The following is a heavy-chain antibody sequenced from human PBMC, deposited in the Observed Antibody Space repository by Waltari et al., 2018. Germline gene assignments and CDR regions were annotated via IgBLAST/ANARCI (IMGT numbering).Heavy chain of an antibody. CDR1: GGTFSSYA. Sequence: QVQLVQSGAEVKKPGSSVKVSCKASGGTFSSYAISWVRQAPGQGLEWMGRLIPIFGTATYAQKFQGRVTITADKSTSTVYMELSSLRSEDTAVYYCARSCYDSSGCPFDYWGQGTLVTVSS. CDR2: LIPIFGTA. CDR3: ARSCYDSSGCPFDY. V-gene: IGHV1-69*08. J-gene: IGHJ4*02. D-gene: IGHD3-22*01.